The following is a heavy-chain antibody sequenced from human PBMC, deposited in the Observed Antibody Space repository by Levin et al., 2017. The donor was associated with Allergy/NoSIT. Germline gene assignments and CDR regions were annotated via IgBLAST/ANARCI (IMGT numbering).Heavy chain of an antibody. D-gene: IGHD2-15*01. V-gene: IGHV3-30*04. CDR2: ISNDGGNK. Sequence: GGSLRLSCADSGFTFRSYPMHWVRQAPGKGLEWVAVISNDGGNKYYAGSVKGRFTISSDNSKNTLYLQLNSLRPEDTAVYFCARGGGGSGPYYLYYYGMDVWGQGTTVTVSS. CDR3: ARGGGGSGPYYLYYYGMDV. CDR1: GFTFRSYP. J-gene: IGHJ6*02.